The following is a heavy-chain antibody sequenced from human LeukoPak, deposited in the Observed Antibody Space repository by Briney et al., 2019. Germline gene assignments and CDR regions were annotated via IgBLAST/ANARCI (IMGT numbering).Heavy chain of an antibody. CDR1: GYTFIDYY. V-gene: IGHV1-2*06. CDR2: INPNSGGT. J-gene: IGHJ4*02. Sequence: ASVKVSCKASGYTFIDYYMHWVRQAPGQGLEWMGRINPNSGGTNYAQEFQGRVTMTRDTSISTAYMELSRLTSDDTAAYYCAKDSSSSGGDWGQGTLVTVSS. CDR3: AKDSSSSGGD. D-gene: IGHD6-6*01.